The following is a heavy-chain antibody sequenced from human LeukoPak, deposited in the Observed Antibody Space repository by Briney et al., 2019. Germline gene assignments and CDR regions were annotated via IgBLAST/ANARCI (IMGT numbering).Heavy chain of an antibody. CDR3: ARLQDYDFWSGYYYYYYGMDV. CDR1: GYTFTSYG. V-gene: IGHV1-8*02. CDR2: MNPNSGNT. Sequence: ASVKVSCKASGYTFTSYGISWVRQAPGQGLEWMGWMNPNSGNTGYAQKFQGRVTMTRNTSISTAYMELSSLRSEDTAVYYCARLQDYDFWSGYYYYYYGMDVWGQGTTVTVSS. D-gene: IGHD3-3*01. J-gene: IGHJ6*02.